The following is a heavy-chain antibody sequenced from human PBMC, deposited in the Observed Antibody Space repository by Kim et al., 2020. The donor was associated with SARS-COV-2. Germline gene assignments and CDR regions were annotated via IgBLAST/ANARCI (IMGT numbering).Heavy chain of an antibody. CDR3: SQAGQRLYGVFFDY. D-gene: IGHD6-25*01. Sequence: GGSLRLSCTASGFTFSIYAMTWVRQAPGKGLEWVSVICYGGGRTYYADSVKGRFTISRDNSKNTLYLQISTLSAEDTALYYWSQAGQRLYGVFFDYWVQG. J-gene: IGHJ4*01. CDR1: GFTFSIYA. V-gene: IGHV3-23*01. CDR2: ICYGGGRT.